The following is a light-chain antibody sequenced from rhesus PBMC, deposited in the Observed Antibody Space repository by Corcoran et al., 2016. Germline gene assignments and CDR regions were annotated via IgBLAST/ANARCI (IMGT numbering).Light chain of an antibody. CDR1: SIDIGGYNY. J-gene: IGLJ1*01. Sequence: QAALTQPRSVSGSPGQSVTISCTGTSIDIGGYNYVSWYQQHPGTAPKLMIYEVSKRPSGVSDRFSGSKSGNTASLTISGLQAEDEADYYCTSYAISSTYIFAAGTRLTVL. CDR3: TSYAISSTYI. CDR2: EVS. V-gene: IGLV2-32*02.